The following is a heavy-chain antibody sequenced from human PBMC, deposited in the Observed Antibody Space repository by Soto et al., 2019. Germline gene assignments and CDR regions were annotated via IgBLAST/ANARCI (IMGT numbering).Heavy chain of an antibody. CDR3: ARAEGGIFDY. CDR2: IYHSGST. Sequence: SETLSLTCTVSGGSISSGGYSWSWIRQPPGKGLEWIGYIYHSGSTYYNPSLKSRVTISVDRSKNQFSLKLSSVTAADTAVYYCARAEGGIFDYWGQGTLVTVSS. CDR1: GGSISSGGYS. V-gene: IGHV4-30-2*01. J-gene: IGHJ4*02.